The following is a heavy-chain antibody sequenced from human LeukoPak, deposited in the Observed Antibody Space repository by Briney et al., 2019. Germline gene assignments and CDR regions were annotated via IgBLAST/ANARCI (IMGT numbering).Heavy chain of an antibody. V-gene: IGHV4-59*01. J-gene: IGHJ4*02. Sequence: SETLSLTCTVSGGSISSDYWSWIRQPPGKGLEWIGYIYYSGSTNYNPSLKSRLTITVDTSKDQFSLKLSSVTAADTAVYYCVREYYDSSGYFHYWGQGTLVTVSS. CDR3: VREYYDSSGYFHY. CDR2: IYYSGST. CDR1: GGSISSDY. D-gene: IGHD3-22*01.